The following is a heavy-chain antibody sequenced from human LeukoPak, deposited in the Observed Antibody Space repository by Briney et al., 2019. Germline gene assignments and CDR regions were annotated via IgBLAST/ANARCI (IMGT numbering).Heavy chain of an antibody. J-gene: IGHJ5*02. V-gene: IGHV1-24*01. CDR3: ATTRFGGGYYWFDP. CDR2: FDPEDGET. CDR1: GYTLTELS. Sequence: ASVKVSCKVSGYTLTELSMHWVRQAPGKGLGWMGGFDPEDGETIYAQKFQGRVTMTEDTSTDTAYMELSSLRSEDSAVYYGATTRFGGGYYWFDPWGQGTLVTVSS. D-gene: IGHD4-23*01.